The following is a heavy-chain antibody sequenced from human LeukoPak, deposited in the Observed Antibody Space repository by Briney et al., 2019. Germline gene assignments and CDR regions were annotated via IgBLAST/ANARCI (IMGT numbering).Heavy chain of an antibody. CDR2: IYHSGST. J-gene: IGHJ3*02. CDR1: GGSISSGGYY. D-gene: IGHD3-22*01. V-gene: IGHV4-31*03. CDR3: ARLNDSSGLDAFDI. Sequence: SSETLSLTCTVSGGSISSGGYYWSWIRQHPGKGLEWIGYIYHSGSTYYNPSLKSRVTISVDTSKNQFSLKLSSVTAADTAVYYCARLNDSSGLDAFDIWGQGTKVTVSS.